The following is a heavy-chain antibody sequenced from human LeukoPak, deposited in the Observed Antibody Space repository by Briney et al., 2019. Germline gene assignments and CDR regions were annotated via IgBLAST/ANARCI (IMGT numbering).Heavy chain of an antibody. CDR1: GGSISSYY. CDR2: IYTSGST. Sequence: SETLSLTCTVSGGSISSYYWSWIRQPAGKGQEWIGRIYTSGSTNYNPSLKSRVTMSVDTSKNQFSLKLSSVTAADTAVYYCARVQNPTVTTRAHWYFDLWGRGTLVTVSS. CDR3: ARVQNPTVTTRAHWYFDL. D-gene: IGHD4-17*01. J-gene: IGHJ2*01. V-gene: IGHV4-4*07.